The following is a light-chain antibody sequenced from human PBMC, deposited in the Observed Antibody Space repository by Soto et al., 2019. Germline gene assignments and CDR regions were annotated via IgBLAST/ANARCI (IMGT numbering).Light chain of an antibody. CDR3: HQASSFPLT. CDR2: KAS. Sequence: DIQMTQSPSFVSASVGDVVTITCRSSQGISSWLSWYQQKPGTAPTLLVYKASTLQDGVPSRFSGSGSGTDFTLTINSLQPEDFGTYYCHQASSFPLTFGGGTKVDIK. J-gene: IGKJ4*01. CDR1: QGISSW. V-gene: IGKV1-12*01.